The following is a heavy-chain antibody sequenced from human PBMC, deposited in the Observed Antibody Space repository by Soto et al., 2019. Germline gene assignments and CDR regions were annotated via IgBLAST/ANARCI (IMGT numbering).Heavy chain of an antibody. Sequence: GGSLRLSCAASGFTFSGSAMHWVRQASGKGLEWVGRIRSKANSYATAYAASVKGRFTISRDDSKNTAYLQMNSLKTEDTAVYYCTRRGDGDYYYYYGMDVWGQGTTVTVSS. CDR3: TRRGDGDYYYYYGMDV. V-gene: IGHV3-73*01. D-gene: IGHD4-17*01. CDR1: GFTFSGSA. CDR2: IRSKANSYAT. J-gene: IGHJ6*02.